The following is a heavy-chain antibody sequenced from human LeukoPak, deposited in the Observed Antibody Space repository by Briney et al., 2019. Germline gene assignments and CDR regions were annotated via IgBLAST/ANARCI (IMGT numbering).Heavy chain of an antibody. V-gene: IGHV4-34*01. Sequence: SETLSLTCAVYGGSFSGYYWSWIRQPPGKGLEWIGEINHSGSTNYNPSLKSRVTIPVDTSKNQFSLKLSSVTAADTAVYYCARGPVYYYYGMDVWGQGTTVTVSS. J-gene: IGHJ6*02. CDR3: ARGPVYYYYGMDV. CDR2: INHSGST. CDR1: GGSFSGYY.